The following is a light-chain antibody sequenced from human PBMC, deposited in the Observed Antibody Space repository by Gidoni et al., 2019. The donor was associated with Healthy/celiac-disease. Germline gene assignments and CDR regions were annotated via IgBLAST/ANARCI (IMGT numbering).Light chain of an antibody. CDR3: QQYYSTPLLT. CDR2: WAS. J-gene: IGKJ4*01. Sequence: DIVMTQSPDSLAVSLGERATINCKSRQSVLYSSNNKNYLAWYQQKPGQPPKLLIYWASTRESGVPDRFSGSGSGTEFTLTISSLQAEDVAVYYCQQYYSTPLLTFGGGTKVEIK. CDR1: QSVLYSSNNKNY. V-gene: IGKV4-1*01.